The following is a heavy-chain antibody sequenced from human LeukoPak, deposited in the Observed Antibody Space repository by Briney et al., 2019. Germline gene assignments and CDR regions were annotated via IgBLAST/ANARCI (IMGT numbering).Heavy chain of an antibody. CDR3: ARDREVWLRPRRRYYFHY. V-gene: IGHV1-18*01. CDR2: ISAYNGNT. D-gene: IGHD5-12*01. Sequence: ASVKVSCKASGYTFTSYGISWVRQAPGQGLEWMGWISAYNGNTNYAQKLQGRVTMTTDTSTSTAYMELRRLRYDDTAVYYCARDREVWLRPRRRYYFHYWGQGTLVTVSS. J-gene: IGHJ4*02. CDR1: GYTFTSYG.